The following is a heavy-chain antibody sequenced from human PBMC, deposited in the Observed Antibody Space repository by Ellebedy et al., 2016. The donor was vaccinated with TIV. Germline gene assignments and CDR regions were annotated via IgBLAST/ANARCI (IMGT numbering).Heavy chain of an antibody. Sequence: SETLSLTXAVYGGSFSGYYWSWIRQPPGKGLEWIGEINHSGSTNYNPSLKSRVTISVDTSKNQFSLKLSSVTAADTAVYYCARGHKSIAARRPFGFDHWGQGTLVTVSS. V-gene: IGHV4-34*01. CDR2: INHSGST. D-gene: IGHD6-6*01. CDR1: GGSFSGYY. CDR3: ARGHKSIAARRPFGFDH. J-gene: IGHJ4*02.